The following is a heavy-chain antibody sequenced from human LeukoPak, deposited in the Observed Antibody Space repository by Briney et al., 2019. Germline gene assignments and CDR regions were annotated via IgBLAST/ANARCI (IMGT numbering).Heavy chain of an antibody. CDR1: GGSISSSSYF. D-gene: IGHD6-6*01. J-gene: IGHJ4*02. Sequence: TSETLSLTCTVSGGSISSSSYFWGWIRQPPGKGLEWIGSIYYSGSAYYNPSLKSRVTISVDASKNQLSLKLSSVTAADTAVYYCARREGARPMDYWGQGILVTVSS. V-gene: IGHV4-39*01. CDR3: ARREGARPMDY. CDR2: IYYSGSA.